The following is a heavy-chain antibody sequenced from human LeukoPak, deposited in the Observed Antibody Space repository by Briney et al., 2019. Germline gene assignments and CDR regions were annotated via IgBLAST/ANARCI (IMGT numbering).Heavy chain of an antibody. D-gene: IGHD1-1*01. Sequence: SETLSLTCTVSGGSINSYYWSWIRQPPGKGLEWIGYIYHSGSTDYNPSLKSRVTISVDTSQNHFSLKLSSVTAADTAVYYCARSSRGTSDYYGMDVWGQGTTVTVS. J-gene: IGHJ6*02. CDR2: IYHSGST. V-gene: IGHV4-59*01. CDR1: GGSINSYY. CDR3: ARSSRGTSDYYGMDV.